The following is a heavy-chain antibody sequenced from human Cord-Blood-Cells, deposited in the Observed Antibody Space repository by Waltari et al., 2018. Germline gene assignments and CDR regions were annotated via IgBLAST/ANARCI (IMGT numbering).Heavy chain of an antibody. V-gene: IGHV4-39*01. CDR2: IYYSGST. J-gene: IGHJ4*02. Sequence: QLQLQESGPGLVKPSETLSLTCTVSGGSISSSSYYWGWLRQPPGKGLEWIGSIYYSGSTYYNPSLKSRVTISVDTSKNQFSLKLSSVTAADTAVYYCARLEDIVVVPAANDWGQGTLVTVSS. CDR1: GGSISSSSYY. D-gene: IGHD2-2*01. CDR3: ARLEDIVVVPAAND.